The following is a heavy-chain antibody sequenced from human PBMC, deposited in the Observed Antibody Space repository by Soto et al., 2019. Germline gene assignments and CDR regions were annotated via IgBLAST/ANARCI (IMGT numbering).Heavy chain of an antibody. CDR3: ARVSAGPSAGLFDY. J-gene: IGHJ4*02. V-gene: IGHV1-18*04. CDR2: IIAFIGNA. CDR1: AYTFTSYG. Sequence: ASVKVSCKASAYTFTSYGITWVRQAPGQGLEWVGRIIAFIGNANYAQKYQGRVTITADKSTSTAYMELSSLRSEDTAMYYCARVSAGPSAGLFDYWGQGTLVTVSS. D-gene: IGHD6-13*01.